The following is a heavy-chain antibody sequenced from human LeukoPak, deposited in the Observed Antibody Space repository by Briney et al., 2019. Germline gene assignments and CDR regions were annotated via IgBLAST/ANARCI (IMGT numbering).Heavy chain of an antibody. D-gene: IGHD2-15*01. V-gene: IGHV1-18*01. CDR2: ISVYNGNT. Sequence: GASVKASCKASGGTFSSYAISWVRQAPGQGLEWMGWISVYNGNTRYAQNLQGRVTMTTDTSTSTAYMELRSLGPDDTAVYYCARDLTADIIGPINWFDPWGQGTQVTVSS. CDR3: ARDLTADIIGPINWFDP. J-gene: IGHJ5*02. CDR1: GGTFSSYA.